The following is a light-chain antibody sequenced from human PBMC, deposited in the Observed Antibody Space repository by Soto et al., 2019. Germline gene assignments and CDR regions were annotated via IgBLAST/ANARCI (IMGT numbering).Light chain of an antibody. J-gene: IGLJ2*01. CDR2: EDN. Sequence: NFMLTQPHSVSESPGQTVTISCTRSSGSIASNYVQWYQQRPGSSPTIVIYEDNQRPSGVPDRFSGSIDSSSSSASLTISGLKSEDEADYYCQSYDSDTVIFGGGTKPTVL. V-gene: IGLV6-57*01. CDR3: QSYDSDTVI. CDR1: SGSIASNY.